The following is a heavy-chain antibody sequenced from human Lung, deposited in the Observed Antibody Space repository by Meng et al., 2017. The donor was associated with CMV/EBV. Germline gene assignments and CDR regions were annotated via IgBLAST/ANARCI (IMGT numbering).Heavy chain of an antibody. V-gene: IGHV5-51*01. J-gene: IGHJ4*02. CDR1: GYLFTSYW. D-gene: IGHD1-14*01. CDR3: ARRPEPYNRRTYFDY. CDR2: IYPNDADK. Sequence: GGSLRLXXRVSGYLFTSYWIGWVRQQPGKGLQWMGIIYPNDADKRYSPSFEGQVTISVDRSINTAYLQWNSLRTSDSGIYYCARRPEPYNRRTYFDYWGQGTLVXVSS.